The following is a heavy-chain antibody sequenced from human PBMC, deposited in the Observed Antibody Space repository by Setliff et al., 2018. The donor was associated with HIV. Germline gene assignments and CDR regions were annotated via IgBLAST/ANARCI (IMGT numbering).Heavy chain of an antibody. Sequence: ASVKVSCKASGYTFTGYYIHWLRQAPGQGLEWMGWINPGSGDTNYAQKFQGRVTMTSDTSTRTVYMELSSLRSEDTAVYYCAREVHHAAYYFDYWGQGTLVTVSS. D-gene: IGHD2-2*01. V-gene: IGHV1-2*02. CDR3: AREVHHAAYYFDY. CDR2: INPGSGDT. J-gene: IGHJ4*02. CDR1: GYTFTGYY.